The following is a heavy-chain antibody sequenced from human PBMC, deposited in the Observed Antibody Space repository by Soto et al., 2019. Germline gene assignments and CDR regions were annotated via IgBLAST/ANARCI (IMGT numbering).Heavy chain of an antibody. CDR3: ARGQRDDFWSGYYPYYFDY. CDR1: GAPITWGDYS. Sequence: SETLSLTCAISGAPITWGDYSWNWIRQPPGKGLEWIGYIFHSGSTNYNPSLKSRVTISVDTSKNQFSLKLSSVTAADTAVYYCARGQRDDFWSGYYPYYFDYWGQGTLVTVSS. D-gene: IGHD3-3*01. J-gene: IGHJ4*02. V-gene: IGHV4-30-2*01. CDR2: IFHSGST.